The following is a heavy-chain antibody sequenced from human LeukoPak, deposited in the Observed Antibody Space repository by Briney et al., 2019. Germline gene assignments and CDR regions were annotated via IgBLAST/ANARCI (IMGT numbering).Heavy chain of an antibody. V-gene: IGHV4-38-2*01. CDR2: IYYSGST. Sequence: PSETLSLTCAVSGYSISSGYYWGWIRQPPGKGLEGIGSIYYSGSTYYNPSLKSRVTISVDTSKNQFSLKLSSVTAADTAVYYCARFVVIAILRYFDHWGQGTLVTVSS. D-gene: IGHD2-21*01. CDR3: ARFVVIAILRYFDH. CDR1: GYSISSGYY. J-gene: IGHJ4*02.